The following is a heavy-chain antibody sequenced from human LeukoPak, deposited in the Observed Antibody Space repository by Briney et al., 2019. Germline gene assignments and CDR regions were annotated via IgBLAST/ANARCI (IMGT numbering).Heavy chain of an antibody. V-gene: IGHV1-2*02. Sequence: ASVKVSFKASGYTFTGYYMHWVRQAPGQGLEWMGWINPNSGGTNYAQKFQGRVTMTRDTSISTAYMELSRLRSDDTAVYYCARDLRTLGVRYYFDYWGQGTLVTVSS. J-gene: IGHJ4*02. D-gene: IGHD4-17*01. CDR1: GYTFTGYY. CDR3: ARDLRTLGVRYYFDY. CDR2: INPNSGGT.